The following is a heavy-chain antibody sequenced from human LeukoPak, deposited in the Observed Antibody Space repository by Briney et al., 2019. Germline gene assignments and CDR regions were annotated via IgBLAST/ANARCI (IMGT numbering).Heavy chain of an antibody. J-gene: IGHJ4*02. V-gene: IGHV3-30*18. Sequence: GGSLRLSCAASGFTLSSYGMHWVRQAPGKGLEWVAVISYDGSNKYYADSVKGRFTISRDNSKNTLYLQMNSLRAEDTAVYYCAKDVWFGELFLNYFDYWGQGTLVTVSS. CDR1: GFTLSSYG. CDR3: AKDVWFGELFLNYFDY. CDR2: ISYDGSNK. D-gene: IGHD3-10*01.